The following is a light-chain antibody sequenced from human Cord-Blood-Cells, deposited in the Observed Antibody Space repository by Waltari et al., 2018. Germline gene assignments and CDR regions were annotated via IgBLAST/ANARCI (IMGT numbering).Light chain of an antibody. J-gene: IGLJ3*02. V-gene: IGLV2-14*01. Sequence: QSALTQPAAVSGSPGQSITIPCTGPRSDAGGYNDFSWYQQHPGKAPKLMIYDVSNRPSGVSNRFSGSKSGNTASLTISGLQAEDEADYYCSSYTSSSTLVFGGGTKLTVL. CDR3: SSYTSSSTLV. CDR2: DVS. CDR1: RSDAGGYND.